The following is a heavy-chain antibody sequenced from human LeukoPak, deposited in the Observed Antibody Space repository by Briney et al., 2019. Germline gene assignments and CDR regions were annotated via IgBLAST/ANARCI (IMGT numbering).Heavy chain of an antibody. CDR3: ASCERGYSYGYDYYYYMDV. V-gene: IGHV4-59*01. Sequence: PSETLSLTCTVSGGSISSYYWSWNRQPPGKGLEWIGYIYYSGSTNYNPSLKSRVTISVDTSKNQFSLKLSSVTAADTAVYYCASCERGYSYGYDYYYYMDVWGKGTTFTVSS. J-gene: IGHJ6*03. D-gene: IGHD5-18*01. CDR1: GGSISSYY. CDR2: IYYSGST.